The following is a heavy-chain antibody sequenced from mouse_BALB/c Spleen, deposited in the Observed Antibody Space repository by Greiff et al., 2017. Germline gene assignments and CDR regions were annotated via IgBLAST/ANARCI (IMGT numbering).Heavy chain of an antibody. Sequence: EVHLVESGGGLVQPGGSRKLSCAASGFTFSSFGMHWVRQAPEKGLEWVAYISSGSSTIYYADTVKGRFTISRDNPKNTLFLQMTSLRSEDTAMYYCARQELGDAMDYWGQGTSVTVSS. J-gene: IGHJ4*01. D-gene: IGHD3-1*01. CDR2: ISSGSSTI. CDR3: ARQELGDAMDY. CDR1: GFTFSSFG. V-gene: IGHV5-17*02.